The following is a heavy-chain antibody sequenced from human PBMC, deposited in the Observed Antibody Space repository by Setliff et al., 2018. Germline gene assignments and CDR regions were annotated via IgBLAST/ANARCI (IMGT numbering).Heavy chain of an antibody. CDR3: ATQTAAYYFDN. D-gene: IGHD6-13*01. J-gene: IGHJ4*02. V-gene: IGHV1-2*02. Sequence: GASVKVSCKASGYTFTGPYMHWVRQAPGQGLEWMGWINPDTGYSKYAQKFQGRVTLTRDTSLTTAYMELRSLTSDDTAVYYCATQTAAYYFDNWGQGALVTVSS. CDR1: GYTFTGPY. CDR2: INPDTGYS.